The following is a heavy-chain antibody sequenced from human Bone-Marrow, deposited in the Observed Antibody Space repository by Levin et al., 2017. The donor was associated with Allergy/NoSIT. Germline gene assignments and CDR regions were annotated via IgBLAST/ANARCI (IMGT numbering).Heavy chain of an antibody. V-gene: IGHV4-4*02. D-gene: IGHD2-15*01. CDR2: IHHSGST. J-gene: IGHJ4*02. Sequence: PSETLSLTCAVSGDSFSTSNWWSWVRQPPGKGLEWIGEIHHSGSTNYNPSLKSRVTISIDKSKNQFSLKLSSVTAADTAVFYCAKYCSGASCYGSFDYWGQGTLVTVSS. CDR1: GDSFSTSNW. CDR3: AKYCSGASCYGSFDY.